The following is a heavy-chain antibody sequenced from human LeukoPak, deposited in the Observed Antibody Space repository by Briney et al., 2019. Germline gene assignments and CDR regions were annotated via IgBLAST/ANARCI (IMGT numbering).Heavy chain of an antibody. CDR3: ARGAGYSKRFFDY. V-gene: IGHV1-2*02. CDR2: INPNSGGT. Sequence: GASVKVSCKASGYTFTGYYMHWVRQAPGQGLEWMGWINPNSGGTNYAQKFQGRVTMTRDTSISTAYMELSRLRSDDTAVYYCARGAGYSKRFFDYWGQGTLVTVSS. CDR1: GYTFTGYY. J-gene: IGHJ4*02. D-gene: IGHD4-11*01.